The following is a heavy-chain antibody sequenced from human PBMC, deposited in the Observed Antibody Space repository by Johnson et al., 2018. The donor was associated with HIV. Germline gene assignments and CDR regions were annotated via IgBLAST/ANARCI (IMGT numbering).Heavy chain of an antibody. J-gene: IGHJ3*02. Sequence: VQLVESGGGLVQPGGSLRLSCTASGFTFSNYWMTWVRQGPGKGLEWVANRKQDGNEKYYVDSVKGRVTITRDNAKNSLYLQMNSMRAEDTALYYCARDRAIGGWSIDIWGQGTMVTVSS. CDR1: GFTFSNYW. V-gene: IGHV3-7*03. CDR2: RKQDGNEK. CDR3: ARDRAIGGWSIDI. D-gene: IGHD2-15*01.